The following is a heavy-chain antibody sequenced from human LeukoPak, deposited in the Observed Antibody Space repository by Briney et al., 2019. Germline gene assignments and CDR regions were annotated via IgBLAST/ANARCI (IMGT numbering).Heavy chain of an antibody. D-gene: IGHD3-3*01. Sequence: SETLSLTCTVSGGSISSGDYYWSWIRQPPGKGLEWIGYIYYSGSTYYNPSLKSRVTISVGTSKNQFSLKLSSVTAADTAVYYCARGVVYDFWSGYYTNWYFDLWGRGTLVTVSS. CDR3: ARGVVYDFWSGYYTNWYFDL. CDR1: GGSISSGDYY. CDR2: IYYSGST. J-gene: IGHJ2*01. V-gene: IGHV4-30-4*08.